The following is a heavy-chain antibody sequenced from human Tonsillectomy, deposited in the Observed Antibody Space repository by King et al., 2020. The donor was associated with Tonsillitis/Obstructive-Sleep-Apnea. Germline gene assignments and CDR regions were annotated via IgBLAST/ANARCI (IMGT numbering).Heavy chain of an antibody. CDR3: ARGDIVVVPARPDY. Sequence: QVQLQQWGAGLLKPSETLSLTCAVYGGSFSGYYWSWIRQPPGKGLEWIGEINHSGTTNYNPSLKSRVTISVDTSKNQFSLKLSPVTAADTAVYYCARGDIVVVPARPDYWGQGTLVTVSS. D-gene: IGHD2-2*01. CDR1: GGSFSGYY. CDR2: INHSGTT. V-gene: IGHV4-34*01. J-gene: IGHJ4*02.